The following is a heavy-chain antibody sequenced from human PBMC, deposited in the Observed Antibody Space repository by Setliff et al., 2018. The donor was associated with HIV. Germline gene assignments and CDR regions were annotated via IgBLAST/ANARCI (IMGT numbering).Heavy chain of an antibody. J-gene: IGHJ3*02. CDR1: GYTFTGYY. Sequence: GASVMVSCKASGYTFTGYYMHWVRQAPGQGLEWMGRINPNSGGTNYPQKFQGRVTMTRDTSISTVYMELSRLRSDDTAVYYCARGTRVGANDAFDIWGQGTMVTASS. V-gene: IGHV1-2*06. CDR2: INPNSGGT. CDR3: ARGTRVGANDAFDI. D-gene: IGHD1-26*01.